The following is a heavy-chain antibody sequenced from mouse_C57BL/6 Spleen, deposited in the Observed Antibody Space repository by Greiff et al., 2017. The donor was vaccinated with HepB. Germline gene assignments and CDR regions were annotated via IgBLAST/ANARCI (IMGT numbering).Heavy chain of an antibody. CDR2: IYPGSGNT. CDR3: ARNYIFDY. D-gene: IGHD1-1*01. V-gene: IGHV1-76*01. J-gene: IGHJ2*01. CDR1: GYTFTDYY. Sequence: QVQLQQSGAELVRPGASVKLSCKASGYTFTDYYINWVKQRPGQGLEWIASIYPGSGNTYYNEKFKGKATLTAEKSSSTAYMQLSSLTSEDSAVYFCARNYIFDYWGQGTTLTVSS.